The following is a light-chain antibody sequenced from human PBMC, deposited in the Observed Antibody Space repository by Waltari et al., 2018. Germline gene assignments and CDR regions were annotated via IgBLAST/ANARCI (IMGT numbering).Light chain of an antibody. CDR3: QSYDTSLNVV. V-gene: IGLV1-40*01. CDR1: SSNIGAGYD. CDR2: ANT. J-gene: IGLJ2*01. Sequence: QSVLTQPPSLSGAPGQRVTISCTGSSSNIGAGYDIQWYQQLPGTAPKLLISANTNRPSGVPDRFSASKSGTSASLVITGLQAEDEAGYYCQSYDTSLNVVFGGGTKLTVL.